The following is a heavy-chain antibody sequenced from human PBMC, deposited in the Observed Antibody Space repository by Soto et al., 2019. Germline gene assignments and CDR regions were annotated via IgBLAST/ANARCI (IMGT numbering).Heavy chain of an antibody. D-gene: IGHD6-13*01. CDR1: GFTFSSYA. CDR3: AKRDWSSWLPFDY. CDR2: ISGSGGST. V-gene: IGHV3-23*01. J-gene: IGHJ4*02. Sequence: GGSLRLSCAASGFTFSSYAMSWVRQAPGKGLEWVSAISGSGGSTYYADSVKGRFTISRDNSKNTLYLQMNRLRAEDKAVYYCAKRDWSSWLPFDYWGQGTLVTVSS.